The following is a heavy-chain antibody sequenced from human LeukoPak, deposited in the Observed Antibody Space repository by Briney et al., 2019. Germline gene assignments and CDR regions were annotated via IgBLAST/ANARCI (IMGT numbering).Heavy chain of an antibody. CDR3: ASSTGSGSYYPLFDY. CDR1: GGSISSGSYS. CDR2: IYTSGST. V-gene: IGHV4-61*02. D-gene: IGHD3-10*01. J-gene: IGHJ4*02. Sequence: SQTLSLTCTVSGGSISSGSYSWSWIRQPAGKGLEWIGRIYTSGSTNYNPSLKSRVTTSVDTSKNQFSMKLSSVTAADTAVYYCASSTGSGSYYPLFDYWGQGTLVTVSS.